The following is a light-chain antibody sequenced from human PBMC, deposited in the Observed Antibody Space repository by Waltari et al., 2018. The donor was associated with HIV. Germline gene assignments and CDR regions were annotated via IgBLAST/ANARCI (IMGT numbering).Light chain of an antibody. CDR3: CSYAGSTSVI. V-gene: IGLV2-23*02. J-gene: IGLJ2*01. Sequence: QSALTQPASVSGSPGQSITISCTGTSSDVGRYNLVSWYQQHPGRAPKPIIYEVSQRPSGVSNRFSGSKSGNTASLTISGLQAEDEADYYCCSYAGSTSVIFGGGTKLTVL. CDR1: SSDVGRYNL. CDR2: EVS.